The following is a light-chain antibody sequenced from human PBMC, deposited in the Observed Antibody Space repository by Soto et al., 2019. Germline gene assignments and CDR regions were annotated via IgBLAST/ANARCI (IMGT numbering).Light chain of an antibody. J-gene: IGKJ2*01. CDR2: AAT. CDR1: QSVGSNF. CDR3: QQYGSSYT. V-gene: IGKV3-20*01. Sequence: EVVLTQSPGTLSLSPGERATLSCRASQSVGSNFVAWYQQKTGQPPSLLIYAATARPTVVPDRFSGSGSGTDFTLTISSLEPEDSAVYFCQQYGSSYTFGQGTRLELK.